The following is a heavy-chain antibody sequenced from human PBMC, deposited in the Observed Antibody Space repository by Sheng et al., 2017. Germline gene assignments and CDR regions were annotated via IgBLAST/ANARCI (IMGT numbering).Heavy chain of an antibody. J-gene: IGHJ6*03. CDR1: GFTFDDYA. CDR3: ARLGRRVIFFYMDV. Sequence: EVQLVESGGSVVRPGGSLRLSCAVSGFTFDDYAMNWVRQAPGRGLEWASAIDWNGGSTGYADSVKGRFTISRDNAKKSLFLQMNSLRADDTALYFCARLGRRVIFFYMDVWGQGTTVTVSS. V-gene: IGHV3-20*04. CDR2: IDWNGGST. D-gene: IGHD2-21*01.